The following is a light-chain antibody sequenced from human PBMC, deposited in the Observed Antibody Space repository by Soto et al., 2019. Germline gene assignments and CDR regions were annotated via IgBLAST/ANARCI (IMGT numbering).Light chain of an antibody. J-gene: IGKJ5*01. CDR2: AAS. Sequence: AIRMTQSPSSFSASTGDRVTITCRASQGISSYLAWYQQKPGKAPKLLIYAASTLQSGVPSRFSCSGSGTDFTLTISCLQSADFATYYCQQYYSYPFTFGQGTRLEIK. CDR3: QQYYSYPFT. CDR1: QGISSY. V-gene: IGKV1-8*01.